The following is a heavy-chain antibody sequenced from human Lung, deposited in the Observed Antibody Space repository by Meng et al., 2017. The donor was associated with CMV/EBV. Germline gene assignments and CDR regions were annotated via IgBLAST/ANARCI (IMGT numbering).Heavy chain of an antibody. CDR1: GYNFGAHW. D-gene: IGHD1-26*01. CDR3: ARHWDASWFGF. CDR2: IHCGDSRT. J-gene: IGHJ4*02. Sequence: GGSLRLXCRASGYNFGAHWIGWVRQMPGEDLQWMGMIHCGDSRTIYSPLFQGRVTISVDKYISTAYLQLTSLQTADSAMYYCARHWDASWFGFWGQGTPVTVSS. V-gene: IGHV5-51*01.